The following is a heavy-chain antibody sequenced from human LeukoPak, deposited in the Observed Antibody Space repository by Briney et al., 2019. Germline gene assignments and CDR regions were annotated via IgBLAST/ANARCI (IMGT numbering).Heavy chain of an antibody. CDR1: GGTFSSYA. V-gene: IGHV1-69*05. D-gene: IGHD3-9*01. CDR3: ARSTTYYDILEPRSFDY. CDR2: IIPIFGTA. J-gene: IGHJ4*02. Sequence: LVKVSCKASGGTFSSYAISWVRQAPGQGLEWMGGIIPIFGTANYAQKFQGRVTITTDESTSTAYMELSSLRSEDTAVYYCARSTTYYDILEPRSFDYWGQGTLVTVSS.